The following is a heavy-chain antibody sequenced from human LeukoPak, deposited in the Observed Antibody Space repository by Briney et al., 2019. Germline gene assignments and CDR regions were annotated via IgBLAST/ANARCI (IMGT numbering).Heavy chain of an antibody. J-gene: IGHJ4*02. CDR1: GFTFSSYS. CDR3: ARDYPPD. CDR2: ISSSSSYI. V-gene: IGHV3-21*01. Sequence: GGSLRLSCAASGFTFSSYSMNWVRQAPGKGLEWVSSISSSSSYIYYAGSVKGRFTISRDNAQSTLYLQMNSLSAEDTAVYHCARDYPPDWGQGTLVTVSA.